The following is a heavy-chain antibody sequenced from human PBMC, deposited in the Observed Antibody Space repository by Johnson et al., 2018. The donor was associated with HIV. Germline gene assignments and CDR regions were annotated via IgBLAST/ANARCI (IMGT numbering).Heavy chain of an antibody. V-gene: IGHV3-9*01. CDR3: AKDIAAAVSAAFDI. CDR2: ISWNSGSI. Sequence: EVQLVESGGGLVQPGRSLRLSCAASGFTFDDYAMHWVRQAPGKGLEWVSGISWNSGSIGYADSVKGRFTISRDNAKNSLYLQMNSLRAEDTALYYCAKDIAAAVSAAFDIWGQGTMVTVAS. CDR1: GFTFDDYA. D-gene: IGHD6-13*01. J-gene: IGHJ3*02.